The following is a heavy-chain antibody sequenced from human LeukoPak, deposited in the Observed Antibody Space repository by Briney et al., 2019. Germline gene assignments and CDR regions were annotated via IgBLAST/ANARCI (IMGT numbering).Heavy chain of an antibody. CDR1: GCTFDDYY. V-gene: IGHV3-20*04. Sequence: TGGSLRLSCAASGCTFDDYYMSWVRQGPGKGLEWVSGINWNGGNTGYADSVKGRFTIFRDNAKNSLYLEMDSLRAEDTALYYCAKLAGTGGFDYWGQGTLVTVSS. J-gene: IGHJ4*02. CDR2: INWNGGNT. CDR3: AKLAGTGGFDY. D-gene: IGHD6-19*01.